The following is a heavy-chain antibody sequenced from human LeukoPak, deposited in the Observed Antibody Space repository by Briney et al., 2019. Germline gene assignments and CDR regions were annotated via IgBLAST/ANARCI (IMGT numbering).Heavy chain of an antibody. CDR3: AKDSLRERIVGSTTRGVNDY. J-gene: IGHJ4*02. CDR1: GFIFSSYG. V-gene: IGHV3-30*02. CDR2: IRYDVRNK. Sequence: PGGSLRLSCAASGFIFSSYGMHSVRQAPGKGLKWVAFIRYDVRNKYYADSVKGRFTISRDNSKNTLYLQMNSLRGEDTAVYYCAKDSLRERIVGSTTRGVNDYWGQGTLVTVSS. D-gene: IGHD1-26*01.